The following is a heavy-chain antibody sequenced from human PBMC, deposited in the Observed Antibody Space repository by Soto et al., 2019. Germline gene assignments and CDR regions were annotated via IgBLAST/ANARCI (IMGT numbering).Heavy chain of an antibody. CDR1: GGTFSSYL. D-gene: IGHD1-26*01. Sequence: QVQLVQSGAEVKKPGSSVKVSCKTSGGTFSSYLFSWVRQAPGQGLEWMGRIIPFSDITNYAQKIQDRLASTADKSTPTVYVELSSLRSADTAVYFCATDELGAGIVSWGQGTLVNVSS. V-gene: IGHV1-69*02. J-gene: IGHJ4*02. CDR3: ATDELGAGIVS. CDR2: IIPFSDIT.